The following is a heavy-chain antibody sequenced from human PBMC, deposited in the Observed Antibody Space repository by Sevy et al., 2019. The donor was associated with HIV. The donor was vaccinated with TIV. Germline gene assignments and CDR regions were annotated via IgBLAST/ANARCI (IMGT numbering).Heavy chain of an antibody. Sequence: LSLTCAASGFTFSNAWMSWVRQAPGKGLEWVSVIFSSGSTYYADSAKGRFTISRDNSKNTVDLQMNSVRAEDTAVYYCVSLFLSYRSGWSYFDYWGQGTLVTVSS. J-gene: IGHJ4*02. V-gene: IGHV3-66*02. CDR3: VSLFLSYRSGWSYFDY. CDR2: IFSSGST. D-gene: IGHD6-19*01. CDR1: GFTFSNAW.